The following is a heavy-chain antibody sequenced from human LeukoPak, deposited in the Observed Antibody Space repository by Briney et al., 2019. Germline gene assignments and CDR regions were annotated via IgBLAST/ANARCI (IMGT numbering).Heavy chain of an antibody. CDR3: ARDGPATYYYDSSGYYLFGY. J-gene: IGHJ4*02. D-gene: IGHD3-22*01. V-gene: IGHV3-30-3*01. CDR1: GFTFSSYA. Sequence: GGSLRLSCAASGFTFSSYAMHWVRQAPGKGLEWVAVISYDGSNKYYADSVKGRFTISGDNSKNTLYLQMNSLRAEDTAVYYCARDGPATYYYDSSGYYLFGYWGQGTLVTVSS. CDR2: ISYDGSNK.